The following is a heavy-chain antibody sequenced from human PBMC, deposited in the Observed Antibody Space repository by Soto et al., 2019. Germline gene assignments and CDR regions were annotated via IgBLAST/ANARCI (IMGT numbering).Heavy chain of an antibody. D-gene: IGHD2-8*01. CDR1: GGSVSSGGYY. Sequence: SETLSLACTVSGGSVSSGGYYWSWIRQHPGTGLEWIGYIYYSGTTYFNPSLKSRASISLDTSKNEFSLKLTSVTAADTAVYYCARRALPQCINGVCYKDGFWDYWGQGALVTVSS. CDR2: IYYSGTT. J-gene: IGHJ4*02. CDR3: ARRALPQCINGVCYKDGFWDY. V-gene: IGHV4-31*03.